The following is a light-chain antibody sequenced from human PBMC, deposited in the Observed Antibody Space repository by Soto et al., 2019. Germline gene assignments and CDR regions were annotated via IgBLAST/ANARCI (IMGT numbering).Light chain of an antibody. CDR2: GAS. CDR3: QQYGSSGT. J-gene: IGKJ1*01. CDR1: QSVSNNY. V-gene: IGKV3-20*01. Sequence: EIALTQSPGTLSLSPGERATLSCRASQSVSNNYLAWYQQKPGQAPRLLIYGASNRATGIPDRFSGSGSGTDFTITISRVEAEDFAVYYCQQYGSSGTFGQGTKVEIK.